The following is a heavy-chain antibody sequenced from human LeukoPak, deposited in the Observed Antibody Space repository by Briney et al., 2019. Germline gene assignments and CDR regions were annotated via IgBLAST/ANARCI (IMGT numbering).Heavy chain of an antibody. CDR1: GGSFSGYY. D-gene: IGHD3-3*01. Sequence: SETLSLTCAVYGGSFSGYYWSWIRQPPGKGLEWIGEINHSGSTNYNPSLKSRVTISVDTSKNQFSLKLSSVTAADTAVYYCARAQYYDFWSGYYIFDYWGQGTLVTVSS. J-gene: IGHJ4*02. V-gene: IGHV4-34*01. CDR3: ARAQYYDFWSGYYIFDY. CDR2: INHSGST.